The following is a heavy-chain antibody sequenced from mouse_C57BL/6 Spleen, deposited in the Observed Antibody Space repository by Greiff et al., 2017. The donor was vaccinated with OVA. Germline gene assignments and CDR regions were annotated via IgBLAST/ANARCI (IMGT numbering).Heavy chain of an antibody. CDR1: GYTFTDYY. J-gene: IGHJ3*01. Sequence: EVQLQQSGPELVKPGASVKISCKASGYTFTDYYMNWVKQSHGKSLEWIGDINPNNGGTSYNQKFKGKATLTVDKSSSTAYMELRSLTSEDSAVYYCARWDYPAWFAYWGQGTLVTVSA. CDR2: INPNNGGT. V-gene: IGHV1-26*01. CDR3: ARWDYPAWFAY. D-gene: IGHD2-4*01.